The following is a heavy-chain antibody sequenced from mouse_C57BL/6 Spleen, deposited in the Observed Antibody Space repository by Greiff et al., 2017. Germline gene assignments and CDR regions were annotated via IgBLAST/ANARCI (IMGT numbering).Heavy chain of an antibody. Sequence: VQLQQSGPELVKPGASVKLSCKASGYTFTSYDINWVKQRPGQGLAWIGWIYPRDGSTKYNEKFKGKATLTVGTSSSTAYMVHHSLTSEDSAVYIWAIEGVYDYDLYYFDYWGQGTTRTVSS. CDR2: IYPRDGST. CDR3: AIEGVYDYDLYYFDY. J-gene: IGHJ2*01. CDR1: GYTFTSYD. V-gene: IGHV1-85*01. D-gene: IGHD2-4*01.